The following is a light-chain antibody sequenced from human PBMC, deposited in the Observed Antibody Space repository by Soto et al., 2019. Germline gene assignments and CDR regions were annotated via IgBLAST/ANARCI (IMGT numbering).Light chain of an antibody. CDR1: QTVSSNF. CDR3: QQYGSSPPIT. Sequence: EMVLTQSPDTLSLSPGERATLSCRASQTVSSNFLAWYQQRPGQAPRLLIYGASSRATGIPDRFSGSGSGTDFTLTISRLEPEDFAVYYCQQYGSSPPITFGQGTRLEIK. CDR2: GAS. J-gene: IGKJ5*01. V-gene: IGKV3-20*01.